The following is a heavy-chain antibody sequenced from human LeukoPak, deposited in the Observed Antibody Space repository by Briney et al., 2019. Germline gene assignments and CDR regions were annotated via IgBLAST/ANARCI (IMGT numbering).Heavy chain of an antibody. CDR2: IYYSGST. V-gene: IGHV4-59*01. D-gene: IGHD5-12*01. CDR1: GGSISSYY. Sequence: SETLSLTCTVSGGSISSYYWSWIRQPAGKGLEWIGYIYYSGSTNYNPSLKSRVTISVDTSKNQFSLKLSSVTAADTAVYYCARDFGYSGSFDAFDIWGQGTMVTVSS. J-gene: IGHJ3*02. CDR3: ARDFGYSGSFDAFDI.